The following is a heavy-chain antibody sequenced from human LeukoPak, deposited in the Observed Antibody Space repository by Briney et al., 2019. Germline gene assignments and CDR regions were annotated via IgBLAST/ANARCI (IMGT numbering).Heavy chain of an antibody. CDR3: VRRGKMITFGGVMVVDAFDI. D-gene: IGHD3-16*01. J-gene: IGHJ3*02. CDR2: IYYRGSS. V-gene: IGHV4-59*01. Sequence: SETLSVTRTGAGGSISSYYGSWIRQPPGKGRGGIGNIYYRGSSDDNPSLQSRVTIYVDRSKNQFSLKVKSVSAADTAVYYCVRRGKMITFGGVMVVDAFDIWGQGIMVTVSS. CDR1: GGSISSYY.